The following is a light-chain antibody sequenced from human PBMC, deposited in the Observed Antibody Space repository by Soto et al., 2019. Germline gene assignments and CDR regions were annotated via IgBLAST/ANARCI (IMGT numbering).Light chain of an antibody. J-gene: IGLJ2*01. CDR2: DVS. CDR3: SSYTSSSPLL. V-gene: IGLV2-14*01. Sequence: QPALTQPASVSGSPGQSITFSCTGTSNDIGGYNYVSWYQQHPGKAPKLMIFDVSNRPSGVSYRFSGSKSGNTASLTISGLQAEDEADYYCSSYTSSSPLLFGGGTKLTVL. CDR1: SNDIGGYNY.